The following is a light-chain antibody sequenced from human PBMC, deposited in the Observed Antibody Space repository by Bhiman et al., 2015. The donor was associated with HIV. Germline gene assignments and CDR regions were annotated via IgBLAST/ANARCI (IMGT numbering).Light chain of an antibody. J-gene: IGLJ3*02. Sequence: SYELTQPPSMSVSPGQTARITCSGDVLPKHYAYWYQQKPGQAPVLVMYKDTERPSGIPERFSGSSSGTTVTLIISGVQTTDEADYYCQSADSTDSSVMFGGGTKLTVL. CDR1: VLPKHY. V-gene: IGLV3-25*03. CDR3: QSADSTDSSVM. CDR2: KDT.